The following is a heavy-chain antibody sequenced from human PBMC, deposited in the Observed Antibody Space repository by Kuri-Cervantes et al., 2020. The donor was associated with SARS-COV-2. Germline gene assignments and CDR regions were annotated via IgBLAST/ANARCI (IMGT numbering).Heavy chain of an antibody. Sequence: GESLKISCAASGFTFRSYGMNWVRQAPGKGLEWVSYISSSSSYIYYADSVKGRFTISRDNAKNSLYLQMNSLRAEDTAVYYCARALGGNHIMYYFDLWGQGTQVTVPS. CDR3: ARALGGNHIMYYFDL. CDR2: ISSSSSYI. V-gene: IGHV3-21*04. D-gene: IGHD4-23*01. CDR1: GFTFRSYG. J-gene: IGHJ4*02.